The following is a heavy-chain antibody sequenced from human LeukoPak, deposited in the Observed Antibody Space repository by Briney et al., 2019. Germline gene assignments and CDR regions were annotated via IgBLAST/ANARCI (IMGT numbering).Heavy chain of an antibody. Sequence: GGSLRLSCAASGFTSSRYWMSWVRQAPGKGLERVANIKQDGSEKYTVDSVKGRFTISRDNTMNSLYLQMNSLRAEDTAVYYCARDKWEWLARTYYYYGMDVWGKGTTVTVSS. V-gene: IGHV3-7*03. CDR2: IKQDGSEK. CDR3: ARDKWEWLARTYYYYGMDV. J-gene: IGHJ6*04. D-gene: IGHD6-19*01. CDR1: GFTSSRYW.